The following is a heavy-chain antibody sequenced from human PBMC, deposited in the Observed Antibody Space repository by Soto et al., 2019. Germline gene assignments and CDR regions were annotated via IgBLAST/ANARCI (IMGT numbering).Heavy chain of an antibody. J-gene: IGHJ4*02. Sequence: ASVKVSCKVSGYTLTELSMHWVRQAPGKGLEWMGGFDPEDGETIYAQKFQGRVTMTEDTSTDTAYMELSSLRSEDTAVYYCATGQVSSYYPLSFDYWGKGTLVTVSS. CDR1: GYTLTELS. V-gene: IGHV1-24*01. CDR3: ATGQVSSYYPLSFDY. D-gene: IGHD1-26*01. CDR2: FDPEDGET.